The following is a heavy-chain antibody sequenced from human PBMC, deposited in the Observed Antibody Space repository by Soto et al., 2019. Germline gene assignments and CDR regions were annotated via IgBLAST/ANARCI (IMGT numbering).Heavy chain of an antibody. CDR3: ARHPGGRGYYYGMDV. V-gene: IGHV5-10-1*01. CDR2: IDPSDSYT. CDR1: GYSFTSYW. J-gene: IGHJ6*02. D-gene: IGHD2-15*01. Sequence: GESLKITCKGSGYSFTSYWIAWVRQMPGKGLEWMGRIDPSDSYTNYSPSFQGHVTISVDKSISTAYLQWSSLKASDTAMYYCARHPGGRGYYYGMDVWGQGTTVTVSS.